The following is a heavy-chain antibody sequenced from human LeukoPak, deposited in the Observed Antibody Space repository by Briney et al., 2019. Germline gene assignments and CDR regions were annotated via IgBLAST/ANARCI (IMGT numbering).Heavy chain of an antibody. CDR3: RRRSGWLKAVDS. D-gene: IGHD6-13*01. CDR2: IYYSGST. CDR1: GGSISSYY. Sequence: SETLSLTCTVSGGSISSYYWSWIRQPPGKGLEWIGYIYYSGSTNYNPSLKSRVTISVDTSKNQFSLKLSSVTAADTAVYYCRRRSGWLKAVDSCGQGTMVTFSA. V-gene: IGHV4-59*08. J-gene: IGHJ3*02.